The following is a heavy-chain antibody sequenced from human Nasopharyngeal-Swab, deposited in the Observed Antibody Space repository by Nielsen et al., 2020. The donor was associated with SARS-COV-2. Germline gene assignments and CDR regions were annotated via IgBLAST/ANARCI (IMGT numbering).Heavy chain of an antibody. CDR2: IYYGGST. Sequence: SETLPLTCTVSGGSISSSTYYWAWIRQPPGKGLEWIGSIYYGGSTYYNPSLKSRVTISVDTSKNQFSLKLSSVTAADTAVYYCATLSSSWYEYYFDYWGQGTLVTVSS. V-gene: IGHV4-39*01. CDR3: ATLSSSWYEYYFDY. J-gene: IGHJ4*02. D-gene: IGHD6-13*01. CDR1: GGSISSSTYY.